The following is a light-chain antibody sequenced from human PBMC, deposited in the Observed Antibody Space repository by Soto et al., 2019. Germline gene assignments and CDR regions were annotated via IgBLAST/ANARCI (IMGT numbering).Light chain of an antibody. CDR2: DAS. J-gene: IGKJ4*01. Sequence: EIVLTQSPATLSLSPGERATLSCRASQSVSSYLAWYQQKPGQAPRLLIYDASNRATGIPARFSGSGSGTDFTLPISSLDPEDFAVYYCQQRSNWPPGLTFGGGTMVEIK. CDR1: QSVSSY. CDR3: QQRSNWPPGLT. V-gene: IGKV3-11*01.